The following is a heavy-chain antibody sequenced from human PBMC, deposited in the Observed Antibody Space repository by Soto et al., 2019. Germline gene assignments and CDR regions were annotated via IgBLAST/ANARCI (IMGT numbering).Heavy chain of an antibody. CDR3: AKGGLLDY. CDR1: GFAFSTYS. Sequence: EVQLLESGGGLVPPGRSLRLSCAASGFAFSTYSMSWFRQAPGKGLEWVSLIGSGGASTYYADSVNGRFTISRDNSRNTLYLQMNSLRAEYTAIYFSAKGGLLDYWGQGVLVTVSS. D-gene: IGHD2-21*01. J-gene: IGHJ4*02. CDR2: IGSGGAST. V-gene: IGHV3-23*01.